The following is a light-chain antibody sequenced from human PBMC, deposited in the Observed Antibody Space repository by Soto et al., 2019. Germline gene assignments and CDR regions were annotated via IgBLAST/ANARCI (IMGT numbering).Light chain of an antibody. CDR1: QSVSSSY. Sequence: EIVLTQSPGTLSLSPGERATLSCRASQSVSSSYLAWYQQKPGQAPRLLIYGASSRATGIPDRFSGSGSGTDFTLTISRLEPEDFAVYYCQQYGSPPSRTFGTGTKVDIK. CDR2: GAS. V-gene: IGKV3-20*01. J-gene: IGKJ3*01. CDR3: QQYGSPPSRT.